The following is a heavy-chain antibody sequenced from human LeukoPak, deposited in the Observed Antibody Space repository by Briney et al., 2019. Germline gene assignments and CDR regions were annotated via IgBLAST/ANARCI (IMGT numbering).Heavy chain of an antibody. CDR2: ISSNGDST. CDR1: GFTFSSYA. D-gene: IGHD6-19*01. Sequence: GGSLRLSCAASGFTFSSYAMHWVRQAPGKGLEYVSAISSNGDSTYYANSVKGRFTISRDNSKNTLYLQMGSLRAEDMAVYYCARGHHSSGWYANDYWGQGTLVTVSS. CDR3: ARGHHSSGWYANDY. J-gene: IGHJ4*02. V-gene: IGHV3-64*01.